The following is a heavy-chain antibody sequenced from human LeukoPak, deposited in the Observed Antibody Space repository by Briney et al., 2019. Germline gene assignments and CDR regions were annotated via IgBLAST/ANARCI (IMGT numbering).Heavy chain of an antibody. D-gene: IGHD3-10*01. J-gene: IGHJ4*02. CDR3: AKQLDSGNYYPTGDDY. CDR1: GFTLSSYA. CDR2: ISGSGADT. V-gene: IGHV3-23*01. Sequence: TGGSLRLSCAASGFTLSSYATSWVRQAPGKGREWVSAISGSGADTYYADSVKGRFTISRDASKNTLYLQMNSLRDEDTAVYYCAKQLDSGNYYPTGDDYWGQGTLVTVSS.